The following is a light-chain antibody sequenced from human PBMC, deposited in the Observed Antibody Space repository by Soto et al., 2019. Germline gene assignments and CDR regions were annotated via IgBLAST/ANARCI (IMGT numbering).Light chain of an antibody. CDR3: QQSYVSPWT. V-gene: IGKV1-39*01. CDR2: EAT. J-gene: IGKJ1*01. Sequence: DIQMTQSPSSLSASVGDRVTISCRSSQSDFKYLNWYQQRPGKAPNLLVYEATSLETGVSSRFSGSGSGKEFTLTISSLQPEDFATYYCQQSYVSPWTFGQGTKVEI. CDR1: QSDFKY.